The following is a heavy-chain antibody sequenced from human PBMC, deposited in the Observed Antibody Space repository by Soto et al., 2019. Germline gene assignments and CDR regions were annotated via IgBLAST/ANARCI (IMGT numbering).Heavy chain of an antibody. CDR1: GYTFTGYY. CDR2: INPNSGGT. CDR3: ARDYYYDSSGYSVWFDP. Sequence: ASVKVSCKASGYTFTGYYMHWVRQAPGQGLEWMGWINPNSGGTNYAQKFQGWVTMTRDTSISTAYMELSRLRSDDTAVYYCARDYYYDSSGYSVWFDPWGQGTLVTVSS. J-gene: IGHJ5*02. V-gene: IGHV1-2*04. D-gene: IGHD3-22*01.